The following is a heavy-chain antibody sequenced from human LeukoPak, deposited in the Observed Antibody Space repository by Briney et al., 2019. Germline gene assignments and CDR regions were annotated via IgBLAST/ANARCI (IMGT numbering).Heavy chain of an antibody. CDR3: ASDGPNYYDSSGYYYLDY. Sequence: GGSLRLSCAASGFTFSSYAMHWVRQAPGKGLEWVAVISYDGSNKYYADSVKGRFTISRDNSKNTLYLQMNSLRAEDTAVYYCASDGPNYYDSSGYYYLDYWGQGTLVTVSS. J-gene: IGHJ4*02. V-gene: IGHV3-30-3*01. D-gene: IGHD3-22*01. CDR2: ISYDGSNK. CDR1: GFTFSSYA.